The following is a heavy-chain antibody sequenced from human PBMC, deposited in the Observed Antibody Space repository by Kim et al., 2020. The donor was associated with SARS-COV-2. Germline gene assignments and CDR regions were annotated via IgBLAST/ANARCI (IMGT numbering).Heavy chain of an antibody. CDR2: MNPNNGNT. V-gene: IGHV1-8*01. CDR3: ARNWGDFLTGSTYYVDS. J-gene: IGHJ4*02. Sequence: ASVKVSCKASGYTFSTYDINWVRQASGQGLEWIGWMNPNNGNTGSAQNFQGRITLTGSTSISTAYMELSSLRSEDTAVYYCARNWGDFLTGSTYYVDSWGQGTLVTVSS. CDR1: GYTFSTYD. D-gene: IGHD3-9*01.